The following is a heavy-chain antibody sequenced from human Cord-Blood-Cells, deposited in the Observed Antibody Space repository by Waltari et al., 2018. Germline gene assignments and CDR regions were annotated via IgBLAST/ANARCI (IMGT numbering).Heavy chain of an antibody. CDR3: ARDRGSGSYDY. CDR2: IYYSGST. Sequence: QVQLQESGPGLVKPSETLSLTCTVSGGSISSHYWSWIRQPPGKGLEWIGYIYYSGSTNYNPSLKSRVTISVDTSKNQFSRKLSSVTAADTAVYYCARDRGSGSYDYWGQGTLVTVSS. J-gene: IGHJ4*02. V-gene: IGHV4-59*11. CDR1: GGSISSHY. D-gene: IGHD3-10*01.